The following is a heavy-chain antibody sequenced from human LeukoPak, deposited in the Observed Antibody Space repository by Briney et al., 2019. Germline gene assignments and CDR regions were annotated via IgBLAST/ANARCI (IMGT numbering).Heavy chain of an antibody. V-gene: IGHV3-7*01. CDR2: IKQDGSEK. CDR3: ARDQGIAAAGTINYFDY. CDR1: GFTFSSYW. Sequence: PGGSLRLSCAASGFTFSSYWMSWVRQAPGKGLEWVANIKQDGSEKYYVDSVKGRFTISRDNAKNSLYLQMNSLRAEDTAVYYCARDQGIAAAGTINYFDYWGQGTLVTVSS. D-gene: IGHD6-13*01. J-gene: IGHJ4*02.